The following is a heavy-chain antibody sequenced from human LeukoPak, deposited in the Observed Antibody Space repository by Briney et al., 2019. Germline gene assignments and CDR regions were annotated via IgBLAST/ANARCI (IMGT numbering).Heavy chain of an antibody. D-gene: IGHD6-13*01. J-gene: IGHJ4*02. Sequence: PGGSLRLSCAASGFTFSSYWMHWVRQAPGKGLVWVSRINSDGSSTSYADSVKGRFAISRDNAKNTLHLQMNSLRAEDTAVYYCARTSIAAAGIHYWGQGTLVTVSS. CDR1: GFTFSSYW. V-gene: IGHV3-74*01. CDR3: ARTSIAAAGIHY. CDR2: INSDGSST.